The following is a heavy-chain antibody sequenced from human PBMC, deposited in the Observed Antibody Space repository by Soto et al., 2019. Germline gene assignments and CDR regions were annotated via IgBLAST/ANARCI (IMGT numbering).Heavy chain of an antibody. D-gene: IGHD3-22*01. CDR3: ASPNDYYDSSGPMYPPHVDY. Sequence: QVQLVESGGGVVQPGRSLRLSCAASGFTFSSYAMHWVRPAPGKGLEWGAVISYDGSNKYYADSVKGRFTISRDNSKNTLYLHMNSMRAEDTAVYYCASPNDYYDSSGPMYPPHVDYWGQGTLVTVSS. CDR2: ISYDGSNK. CDR1: GFTFSSYA. J-gene: IGHJ4*02. V-gene: IGHV3-30-3*01.